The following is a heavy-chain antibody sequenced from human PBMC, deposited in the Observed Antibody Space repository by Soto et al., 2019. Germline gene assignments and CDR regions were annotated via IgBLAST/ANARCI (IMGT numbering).Heavy chain of an antibody. CDR1: GFTVSSNY. J-gene: IGHJ6*02. V-gene: IGHV3-53*01. CDR2: IYSGGST. CDR3: AREKDYYDSSGYYYYYGMDV. Sequence: GGSLRLSCAAPGFTVSSNYMGWVRQAPGKGLEWVSVIYSGGSTYYADSVKGRFTISRDNSKNTLYLQMNSLRAEDTAVYFCAREKDYYDSSGYYYYYGMDVWGQGTTVTVSS. D-gene: IGHD3-22*01.